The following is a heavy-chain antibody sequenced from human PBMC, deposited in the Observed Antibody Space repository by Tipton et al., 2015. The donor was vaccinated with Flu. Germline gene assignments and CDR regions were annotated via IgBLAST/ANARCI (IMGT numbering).Heavy chain of an antibody. D-gene: IGHD6-13*01. Sequence: TLSLTCSVSGGSISRGSYYWNWIRQPAGKGLEWIGRIYTNLNTDYKPSLQSRVTISMDRSKNQVSLNLSSVTAADTAVYYCAKWSSSWWSFDYWGQGALVTVSS. CDR1: GGSISRGSYY. CDR2: IYTNLNT. CDR3: AKWSSSWWSFDY. V-gene: IGHV4-61*02. J-gene: IGHJ4*02.